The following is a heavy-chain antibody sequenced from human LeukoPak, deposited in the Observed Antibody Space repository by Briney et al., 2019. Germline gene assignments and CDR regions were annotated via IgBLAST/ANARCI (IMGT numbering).Heavy chain of an antibody. CDR2: INPNNGGT. D-gene: IGHD6-19*01. CDR1: GYTFIGYY. V-gene: IGHV1-2*02. CDR3: ARDSLRGKMAVAGNWFGS. J-gene: IGHJ5*01. Sequence: ASVKVSCKASGYTFIGYYIHWVRQAPGQGLEWMGWINPNNGGTNYAQNFQGRVTMTRDTSISTAYMELTRLRSDDTAVYYCARDSLRGKMAVAGNWFGSWGQGTLVTVSS.